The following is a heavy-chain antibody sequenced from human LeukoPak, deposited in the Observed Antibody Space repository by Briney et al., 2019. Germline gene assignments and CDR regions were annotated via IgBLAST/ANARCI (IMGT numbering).Heavy chain of an antibody. CDR2: IHYSGSP. CDR3: ARHSNWNGGVDWFDP. V-gene: IGHV4-59*08. CDR1: GGSNY. D-gene: IGHD1-20*01. Sequence: SETLSLTCTVSGGSNYWSWIRQPPGKGLEWIGYIHYSGSPNYNPSLKRRVTISIDTSKNQFSLRLNSVTAADTAVYYCARHSNWNGGVDWFDPW. J-gene: IGHJ5*02.